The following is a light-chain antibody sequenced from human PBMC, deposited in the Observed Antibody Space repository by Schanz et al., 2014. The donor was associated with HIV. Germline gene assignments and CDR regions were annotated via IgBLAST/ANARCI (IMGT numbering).Light chain of an antibody. V-gene: IGKV3-20*01. CDR2: DAS. Sequence: EIVLTQSPATLSLSPGERATLSCRASQSVTNYLGWYQQKPGQAPRLLIYDASNRATGIPDRFSGSGSGTDFTLTISRLEPEDFAVYYCQQCTSSPFTFGPGTKVDFK. CDR1: QSVTNY. J-gene: IGKJ3*01. CDR3: QQCTSSPFT.